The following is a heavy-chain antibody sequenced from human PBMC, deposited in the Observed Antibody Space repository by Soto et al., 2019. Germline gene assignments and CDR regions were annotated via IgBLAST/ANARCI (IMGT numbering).Heavy chain of an antibody. V-gene: IGHV3-23*01. CDR1: GFNFRNYA. J-gene: IGHJ6*03. CDR3: AKEGRIAARLSYMDV. D-gene: IGHD6-6*01. Sequence: GGSLRLSCAASGFNFRNYAMTWVRRAPGRGLEWVSVISGSGGSTYYAASVGGRFTVSRDNSKNTLYLQMNSLRAEDTAVYYCAKEGRIAARLSYMDVWGKGTTVTVSS. CDR2: ISGSGGST.